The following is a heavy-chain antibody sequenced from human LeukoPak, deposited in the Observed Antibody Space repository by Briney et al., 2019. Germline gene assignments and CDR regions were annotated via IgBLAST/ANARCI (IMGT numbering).Heavy chain of an antibody. V-gene: IGHV3-23*01. CDR1: GFTFSNYA. D-gene: IGHD2-15*01. CDR3: AKAPVTTCRGAFCYPFDY. J-gene: IGHJ4*02. Sequence: RGGSMRLSCAASGFTFSNYAMSWIRQAPGKGLEWVSAIRAGGGNTDYADSVKGRFTISRDSSKNTLFLQMNRLRPEDAAVYYCAKAPVTTCRGAFCYPFDYWGLGTLVTVSS. CDR2: IRAGGGNT.